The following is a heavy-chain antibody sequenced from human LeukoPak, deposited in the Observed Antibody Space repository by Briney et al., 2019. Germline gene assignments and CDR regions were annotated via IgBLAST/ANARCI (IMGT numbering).Heavy chain of an antibody. CDR3: TKEGSMSQWKEGSTSQWAFDI. CDR1: GFTFSSYW. D-gene: IGHD5/OR15-5a*01. Sequence: PGGSLRLSRAASGFTFSSYWMSWVRQAPGKGLEWVANIKQDGSEKYYVDSVKGRFTISRDNAKNSLYLQMNSLRAEDTAVYYCTKEGSMSQWKEGSTSQWAFDIWGQGTMVTVSS. J-gene: IGHJ3*02. V-gene: IGHV3-7*01. CDR2: IKQDGSEK.